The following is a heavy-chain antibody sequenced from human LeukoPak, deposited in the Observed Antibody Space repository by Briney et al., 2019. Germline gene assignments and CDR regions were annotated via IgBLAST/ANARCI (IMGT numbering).Heavy chain of an antibody. D-gene: IGHD5-12*01. CDR2: IKKDGSET. J-gene: IGHJ4*02. CDR3: ARGRYSGTTYYFDY. V-gene: IGHV3-7*03. CDR1: GFTFSSYW. Sequence: PGGSLRLSCAASGFTFSSYWMSWVRQAPGKGLEWVANIKKDGSETYYVDSVKGRFTISRDSAKNSLYLQMNSLRAEDTAMYYCARGRYSGTTYYFDYWGQGTLVTVSS.